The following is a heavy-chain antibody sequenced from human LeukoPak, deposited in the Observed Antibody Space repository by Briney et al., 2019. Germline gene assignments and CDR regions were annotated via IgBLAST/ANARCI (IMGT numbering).Heavy chain of an antibody. V-gene: IGHV4-59*01. CDR2: IHYTGTT. Sequence: SETLSLTCTVSGDSISIYYWSWIRQPPGKGLEWIGYIHYTGTTEYNPSLKSRVTISVDTSKSQFSLNLRSVTAADTAVYYCARDRLHHGNYFDYWGQGTLVTVSS. J-gene: IGHJ4*02. CDR3: ARDRLHHGNYFDY. CDR1: GDSISIYY. D-gene: IGHD2-21*01.